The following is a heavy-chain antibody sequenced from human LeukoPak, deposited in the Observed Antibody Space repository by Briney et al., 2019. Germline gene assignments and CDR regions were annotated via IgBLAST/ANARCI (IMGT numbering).Heavy chain of an antibody. V-gene: IGHV4-39*07. CDR3: ARDAPSLSSGYYWY. Sequence: PSETLSLTCTVSGASISSSSYYWGWIRQPPGKGLEWIGSIYYSGGTYYNPSLKSRVTISVDTSKNQFSLKLTSVTAADTAVYYCARDAPSLSSGYYWYWGQGTLVTVSS. CDR2: IYYSGGT. D-gene: IGHD3-22*01. CDR1: GASISSSSYY. J-gene: IGHJ4*02.